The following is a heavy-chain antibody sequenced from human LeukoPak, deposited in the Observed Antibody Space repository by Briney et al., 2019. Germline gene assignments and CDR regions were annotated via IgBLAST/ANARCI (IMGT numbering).Heavy chain of an antibody. D-gene: IGHD4-17*01. CDR2: IIPIFGTA. J-gene: IGHJ4*02. CDR1: GGTFSSYA. V-gene: IGHV1-69*05. Sequence: SVKVSCKASGGTFSSYAISWVRQAPGQGLEWMGRIIPIFGTANYAQKFQGRVTITTDESTSTAYMELSSLRSEDTAVYYCARAHLVIPHEYDYGDRLGNGNYFDYWGQGTLVTVSS. CDR3: ARAHLVIPHEYDYGDRLGNGNYFDY.